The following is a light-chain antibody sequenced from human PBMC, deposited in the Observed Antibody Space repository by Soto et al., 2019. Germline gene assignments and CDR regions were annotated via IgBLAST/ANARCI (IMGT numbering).Light chain of an antibody. V-gene: IGKV3-11*01. J-gene: IGKJ5*01. CDR1: QSISSQ. Sequence: EIVFTQSPATLSVSPREGATLSCRASQSISSQLAWYQQIPGQAPRLLIYDASNRATGIPARFSGSGSGTDFTLTISSLEPEDFAVYYCQQRINWPITFGQGTRLEIK. CDR3: QQRINWPIT. CDR2: DAS.